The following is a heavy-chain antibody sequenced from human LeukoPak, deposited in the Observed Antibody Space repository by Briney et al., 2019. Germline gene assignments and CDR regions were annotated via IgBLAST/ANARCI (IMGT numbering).Heavy chain of an antibody. V-gene: IGHV1-2*02. J-gene: IGHJ4*02. Sequence: ASVKVSCKASGYTFTGYYMHWVRQAPGQGLEWMGWINPNSGGTNYAQKFQGRVTMTRDTSISTAYMVLSRLRSDDTAVYYCARPYGSGTYYNVFDYWGQGTLVTVSS. D-gene: IGHD3-10*01. CDR2: INPNSGGT. CDR3: ARPYGSGTYYNVFDY. CDR1: GYTFTGYY.